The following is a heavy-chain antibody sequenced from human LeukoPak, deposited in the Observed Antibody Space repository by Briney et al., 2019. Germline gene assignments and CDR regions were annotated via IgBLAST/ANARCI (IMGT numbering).Heavy chain of an antibody. CDR2: ISAGRGDT. CDR3: ATYCSCARCYSGLQY. D-gene: IGHD2-15*01. J-gene: IGHJ4*02. V-gene: IGHV3-23*01. CDR1: GFTFSTYF. Sequence: GGSLRLSCAASGFTFSTYFMSWVRQAPGKGLEWVSTISAGRGDTYYADSVKGRFTVSRDNSKNTLFLQMNSLRAEDTALYYCATYCSCARCYSGLQYWGQGTLVTVSP.